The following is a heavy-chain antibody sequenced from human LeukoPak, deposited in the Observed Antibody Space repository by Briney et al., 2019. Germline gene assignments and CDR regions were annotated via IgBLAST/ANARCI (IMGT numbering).Heavy chain of an antibody. V-gene: IGHV3-53*01. CDR3: ARVPY. CDR1: GFTFTTYA. J-gene: IGHJ4*02. CDR2: IYSGGST. Sequence: GGSLRLSCAASGFTFTTYATSWVRQAPGKGLEWVSVIYSGGSTYYADSVKGRFTISRDNSKNTLYLQMNSLRAEDTAVYYCARVPYWGQGTLVTVSS.